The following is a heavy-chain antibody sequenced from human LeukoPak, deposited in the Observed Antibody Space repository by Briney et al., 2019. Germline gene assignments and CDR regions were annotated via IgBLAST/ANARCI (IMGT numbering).Heavy chain of an antibody. Sequence: PGGSLRLSCAASGFTVSSNYMSWVRQAPGKGLEWVSVIYSGGSTYYADSVKGRFTISRDNAKNMLYLQMNSLRAEDTAVYYCATLEYYDSSNDVFDIWGQGTMVTVSS. CDR2: IYSGGST. CDR3: ATLEYYDSSNDVFDI. V-gene: IGHV3-66*01. CDR1: GFTVSSNY. D-gene: IGHD3-22*01. J-gene: IGHJ3*02.